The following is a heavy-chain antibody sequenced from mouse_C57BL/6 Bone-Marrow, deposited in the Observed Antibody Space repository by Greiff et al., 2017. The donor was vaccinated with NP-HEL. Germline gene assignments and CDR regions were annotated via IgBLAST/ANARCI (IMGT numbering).Heavy chain of an antibody. CDR2: SRNKANDYTT. CDR3: AREGYDGGRFAY. J-gene: IGHJ3*01. Sequence: EVMLVESGGGLVQSGRSLRLSCATSGFTFSDFYMEWVRQAPGKGLEWIAASRNKANDYTTEYSASVKGRFIVSRDTSQSILYLQMNALRAEDTAIYYCAREGYDGGRFAYWGQGTLVTVSA. V-gene: IGHV7-1*01. D-gene: IGHD2-2*01. CDR1: GFTFSDFY.